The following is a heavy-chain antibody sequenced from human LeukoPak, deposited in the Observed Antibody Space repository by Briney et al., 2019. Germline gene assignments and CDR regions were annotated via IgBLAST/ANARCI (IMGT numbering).Heavy chain of an antibody. D-gene: IGHD5-12*01. CDR2: INSDGSSI. J-gene: IGHJ4*02. CDR3: AREGRVSGYDFDC. Sequence: PGGSLRLSCAASGFTFSSYWMHWVRQAPGKGLVRVSRINSDGSSITYADSVKGRFTISRDSAKNTLYLQMNSLRVEDTAVYYCAREGRVSGYDFDCWGQGTLVTVSS. CDR1: GFTFSSYW. V-gene: IGHV3-74*03.